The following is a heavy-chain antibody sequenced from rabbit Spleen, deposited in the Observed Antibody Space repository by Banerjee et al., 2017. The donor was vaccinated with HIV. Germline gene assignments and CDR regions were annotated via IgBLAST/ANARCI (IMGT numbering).Heavy chain of an antibody. CDR2: IDPVFGIT. Sequence: QLKESGGGLVQPGGSLKLSCKASGFTLSSYYMNWVRQAPGKGLEWIGYIDPVFGITYYANWVAGRFPISRENAQNTVFLQMTSLTDADTATYFCARDGAGGSYFALWGQGTLVTVS. V-gene: IGHV1S7*01. CDR3: ARDGAGGSYFAL. J-gene: IGHJ4*01. CDR1: GFTLSSYY. D-gene: IGHD8-1*01.